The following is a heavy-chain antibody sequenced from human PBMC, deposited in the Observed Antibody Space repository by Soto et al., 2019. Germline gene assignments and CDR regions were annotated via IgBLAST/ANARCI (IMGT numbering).Heavy chain of an antibody. D-gene: IGHD3-3*01. CDR1: GYTFTSYG. Sequence: EASVKVSCKASGYTFTSYGISWVRQAPGQGLEWMGWISAYNGNTNYAQKLQGRVTMTTDTSTSTAYMELRSLRSDDTAVYYCASATYDFWSGSEGRYYFDYWGQGTLVTVSS. CDR3: ASATYDFWSGSEGRYYFDY. V-gene: IGHV1-18*01. CDR2: ISAYNGNT. J-gene: IGHJ4*02.